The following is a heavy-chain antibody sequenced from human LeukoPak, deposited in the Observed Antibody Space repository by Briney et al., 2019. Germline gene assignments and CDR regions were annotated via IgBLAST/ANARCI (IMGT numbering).Heavy chain of an antibody. CDR2: IYYSGST. D-gene: IGHD3-10*01. V-gene: IGHV4-39*07. CDR3: AREGPFQGKWYYYGSGSYTYFDY. Sequence: PSETLSLTCTVSGGSISSSSYYWGWIRQPPGKGLEWIGSIYYSGSTYYNPSLKSRVTISVDTSKNQFSLKLSSVTAADTAVYYCAREGPFQGKWYYYGSGSYTYFDYWGQGTLVTVSS. J-gene: IGHJ4*02. CDR1: GGSISSSSYY.